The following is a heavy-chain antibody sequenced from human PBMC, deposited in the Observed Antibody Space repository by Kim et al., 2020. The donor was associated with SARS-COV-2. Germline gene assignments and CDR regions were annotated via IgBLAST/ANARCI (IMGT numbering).Heavy chain of an antibody. CDR3: ASDTGYSSSWTAGGVYYFDY. J-gene: IGHJ4*02. V-gene: IGHV3-21*01. D-gene: IGHD6-13*01. Sequence: GGSLRLSCAASGFTFSSYSMNWVRQAPGKGLEWVSSISSSSSYIYYADSVKGRFTISRDNAKNSLYLQMNSLRAEDTAVYYCASDTGYSSSWTAGGVYYFDYWGQGTRVTVSS. CDR1: GFTFSSYS. CDR2: ISSSSSYI.